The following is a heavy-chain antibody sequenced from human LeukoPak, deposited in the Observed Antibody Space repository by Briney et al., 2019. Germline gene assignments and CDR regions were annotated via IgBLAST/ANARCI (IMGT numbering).Heavy chain of an antibody. D-gene: IGHD2-2*01. Sequence: GGSLRLSCAASGFTFSSYAMSWVRQAPGKGLEWVSAISGSGGSTYYADSVKGRFTISRDNSKNTLYLKMNSLRAEDTAVYYCAKLEDYCSSTSCYQNFDYWGQGTLVTVSS. J-gene: IGHJ4*02. V-gene: IGHV3-23*01. CDR1: GFTFSSYA. CDR3: AKLEDYCSSTSCYQNFDY. CDR2: ISGSGGST.